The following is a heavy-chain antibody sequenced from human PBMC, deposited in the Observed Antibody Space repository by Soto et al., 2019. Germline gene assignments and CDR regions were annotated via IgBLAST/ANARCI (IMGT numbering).Heavy chain of an antibody. CDR3: ARIVAGLDYYFCY. D-gene: IGHD3-3*01. V-gene: IGHV2-26*01. J-gene: IGHJ4*02. CDR1: GFSLSNARMG. Sequence: QVTLKESGPVLVKPTETLTLTCTVSGFSLSNARMGVSWIRQPPGKALEWLAHIFSYDEKSYSTSLKTRLTNSKETSQSHVVLTITNIDPVDTATYYCARIVAGLDYYFCYRGQGTLVTVSS. CDR2: IFSYDEK.